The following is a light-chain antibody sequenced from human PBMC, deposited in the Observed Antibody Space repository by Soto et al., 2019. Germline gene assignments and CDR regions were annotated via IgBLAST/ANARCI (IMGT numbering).Light chain of an antibody. CDR2: EVT. J-gene: IGLJ1*01. Sequence: QSALTQPPSASGSLGQSVTISCTGTSSDIGRYEFVSWYQHHPGKAPKLIIYEVTERPSGVPDRFSGSKSGNTASLTVSGLQADDEADYFCCSYAGSNNFVFGSGTKLTVL. CDR3: CSYAGSNNFV. V-gene: IGLV2-8*01. CDR1: SSDIGRYEF.